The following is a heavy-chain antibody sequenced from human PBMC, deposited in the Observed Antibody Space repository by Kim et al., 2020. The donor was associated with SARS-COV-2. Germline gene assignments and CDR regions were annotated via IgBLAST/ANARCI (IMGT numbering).Heavy chain of an antibody. J-gene: IGHJ4*01. V-gene: IGHV1-2*06. Sequence: SVKVSCKAFGYTFTGYYLHWVRQAPGQGLEWMGRINPNTGGTKYVQKFQGRVTMTRDTSISTAYMELSRLRSDDTAFYYCARVANYDFWSGYEGDDYWG. D-gene: IGHD3-3*01. CDR2: INPNTGGT. CDR3: ARVANYDFWSGYEGDDY. CDR1: GYTFTGYY.